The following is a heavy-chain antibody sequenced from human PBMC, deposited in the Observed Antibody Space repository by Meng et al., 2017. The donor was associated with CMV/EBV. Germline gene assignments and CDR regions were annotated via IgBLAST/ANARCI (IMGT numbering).Heavy chain of an antibody. Sequence: GESLKISCAASGFTFSSYGMHWVRQAPGKGLEWVAFIRYDGSNKYYADSVKGRFTISRDNSKNTLYLQMNSLRAEDTAVYYCASGVAGTSFDWFDPWGQGTLVTVSS. J-gene: IGHJ5*02. CDR1: GFTFSSYG. CDR2: IRYDGSNK. CDR3: ASGVAGTSFDWFDP. D-gene: IGHD6-19*01. V-gene: IGHV3-30*02.